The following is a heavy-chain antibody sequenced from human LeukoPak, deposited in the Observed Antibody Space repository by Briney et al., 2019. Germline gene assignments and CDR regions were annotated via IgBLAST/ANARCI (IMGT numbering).Heavy chain of an antibody. J-gene: IGHJ4*02. Sequence: GGSLRLSCAASGFTFSSYGMHWVRQAPGKGLEWVAVISYDGSNKYYADSVKGRFTISRDNSKNTLYLQMNSLRAEDTAVYYCAKVDRGGSYAYWGQGTLVTVSS. CDR2: ISYDGSNK. D-gene: IGHD1-26*01. CDR1: GFTFSSYG. V-gene: IGHV3-30*18. CDR3: AKVDRGGSYAY.